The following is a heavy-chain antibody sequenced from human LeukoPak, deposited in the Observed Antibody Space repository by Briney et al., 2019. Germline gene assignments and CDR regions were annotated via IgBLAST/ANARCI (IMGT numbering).Heavy chain of an antibody. CDR1: GFTFSSYS. J-gene: IGHJ4*02. D-gene: IGHD6-6*01. Sequence: GGSLRFSCAASGFTFSSYSMNWVRQAPGKGLEWVSSISSSSYIYYADSVKGRFTISRDNAKNSLYLQMNSLRAEDTAVYYCARSSSSLNFDYWGQGTLVTVSS. CDR2: ISSSSYI. V-gene: IGHV3-21*01. CDR3: ARSSSSLNFDY.